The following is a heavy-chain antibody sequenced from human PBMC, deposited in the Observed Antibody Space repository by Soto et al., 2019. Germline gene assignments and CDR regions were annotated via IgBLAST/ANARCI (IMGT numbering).Heavy chain of an antibody. J-gene: IGHJ4*02. D-gene: IGHD5-12*01. CDR2: IYYSGGT. V-gene: IGHV4-59*01. CDR1: GGSINSYY. Sequence: QVQLQESGPGLVKPSETLSLTCTVSGGSINSYYWTWIRQPPGKGLEWIGYIYYSGGTYYNPSLKSRVTLSVDTSKNQFSLKLSSVTAADTAVYYCARAQGAGGYDHFDYWGQGTLVTVSS. CDR3: ARAQGAGGYDHFDY.